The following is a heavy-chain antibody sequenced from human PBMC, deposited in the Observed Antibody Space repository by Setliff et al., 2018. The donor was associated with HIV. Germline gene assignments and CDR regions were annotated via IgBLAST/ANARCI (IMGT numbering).Heavy chain of an antibody. D-gene: IGHD4-17*01. J-gene: IGHJ5*02. CDR2: VYHTGST. CDR1: GYSMSSGYY. Sequence: PSETLSLTCGVSGYSMSSGYYWGWIRQPPGKGLEWIGNVYHTGSTYYNPSLKSRVTISVDTSKNQFSLKLSSVIAADTAVYYCARDIWAYGLMGSWGQGTLVTVSS. CDR3: ARDIWAYGLMGS. V-gene: IGHV4-38-2*02.